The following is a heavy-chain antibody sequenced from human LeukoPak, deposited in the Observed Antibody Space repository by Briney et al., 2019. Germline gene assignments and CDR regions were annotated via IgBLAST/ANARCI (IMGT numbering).Heavy chain of an antibody. CDR3: ARDLLSSSSRGSCWFDP. V-gene: IGHV3-33*01. D-gene: IGHD6-6*01. CDR1: GFTFSSYG. Sequence: PGRSLRLSCAASGFTFSSYGMHWVRQAPGKGLEWVAVIWYDGSNKYYADSVKGRFTISRDNSKNTLYLQISSLRAEDTAVYYCARDLLSSSSRGSCWFDPWGQGTLVTVSS. J-gene: IGHJ5*02. CDR2: IWYDGSNK.